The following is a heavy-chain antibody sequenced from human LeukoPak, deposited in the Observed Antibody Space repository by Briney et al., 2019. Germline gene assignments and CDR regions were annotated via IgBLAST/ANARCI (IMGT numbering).Heavy chain of an antibody. CDR2: INPSGGST. CDR1: GYTFTSYY. V-gene: IGHV1-46*03. J-gene: IGHJ3*02. D-gene: IGHD3-10*01. Sequence: ASVKVSCKASGYTFTSYYMHWVRLAPGQGREWMGIINPSGGSTSYAQKFQGRVTMTRDTSTSTVYMELSSLRSEDTAVYYCARDPEYGSGTLEAFDIWGQGTMVTVSS. CDR3: ARDPEYGSGTLEAFDI.